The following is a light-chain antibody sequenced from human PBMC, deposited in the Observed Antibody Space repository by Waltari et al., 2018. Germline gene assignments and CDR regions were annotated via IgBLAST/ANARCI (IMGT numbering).Light chain of an antibody. CDR3: QQYNNWLQT. J-gene: IGKJ2*01. V-gene: IGKV3-15*01. Sequence: EIVMTQSPATLSVSPGERATLSCRASQSVSSNLAWYQQKPGQAPRLLIYGASTRATVIPARFSGSGSGTEFTLTISSMQSEDFAVYYCQQYNNWLQTFGQGTKLEIK. CDR1: QSVSSN. CDR2: GAS.